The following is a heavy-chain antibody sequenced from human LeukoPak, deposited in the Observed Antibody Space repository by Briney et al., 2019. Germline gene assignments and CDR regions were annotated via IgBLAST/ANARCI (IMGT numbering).Heavy chain of an antibody. V-gene: IGHV4-31*03. CDR2: ICYSGST. Sequence: SQTLSLTCTVSGGSISSGGYYWSWIRQHPGKGLEWIGYICYSGSTYYNPSLKSRVTISVDTSKNQFSLKLSSVTAADTAVYYCARGGDTFRDYWGQGTLVTVSS. CDR3: ARGGDTFRDY. J-gene: IGHJ4*02. CDR1: GGSISSGGYY. D-gene: IGHD1-26*01.